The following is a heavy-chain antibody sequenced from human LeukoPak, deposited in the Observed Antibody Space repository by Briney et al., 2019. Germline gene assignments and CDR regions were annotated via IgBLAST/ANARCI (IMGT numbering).Heavy chain of an antibody. J-gene: IGHJ1*01. V-gene: IGHV3-23*01. CDR2: ISGSGGST. CDR3: AKGGIVVVPAAQGHFQH. D-gene: IGHD2-2*01. CDR1: GFTFSSYA. Sequence: GSLRPSCAASGFTFSSYAMSWVRQAPGKGLEWVSAISGSGGSTYYADPVKGRFPISRDNSKNTLYLQMNSLRAEDTAVYYCAKGGIVVVPAAQGHFQHWGQGTLVTVSS.